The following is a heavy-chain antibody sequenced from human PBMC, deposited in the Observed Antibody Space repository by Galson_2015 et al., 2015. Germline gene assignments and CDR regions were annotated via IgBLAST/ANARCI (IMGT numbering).Heavy chain of an antibody. CDR3: ARGGSSSRPAQYYYYGMDV. CDR1: GGTFSSYA. J-gene: IGHJ6*02. CDR2: IIPIFGTA. Sequence: SVKVSCKASGGTFSSYAISWVRQTPGQGLEWMGGIIPIFGTANYAQKFQGRVTITADDSTSTAYVELSSLRSEDTAVYYCARGGSSSRPAQYYYYGMDVWGQGTTVTVSS. V-gene: IGHV1-69*13. D-gene: IGHD6-6*01.